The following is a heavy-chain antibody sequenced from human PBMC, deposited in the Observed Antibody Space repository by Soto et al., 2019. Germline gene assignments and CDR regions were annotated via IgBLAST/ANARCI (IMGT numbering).Heavy chain of an antibody. J-gene: IGHJ4*02. D-gene: IGHD3-9*01. V-gene: IGHV3-74*01. CDR2: INSDGIST. Sequence: EVQLMESGGGLVQPGGSLRLSCTASGFTFSTYWMHWVRQAPGNGLVWVAHINSDGISTIYADSAKGRFTISRDNAKNTLNLQMNRMRLEDTAVYFCSRREYDYVTSYSHDYWGQGTLVTVSS. CDR1: GFTFSTYW. CDR3: SRREYDYVTSYSHDY.